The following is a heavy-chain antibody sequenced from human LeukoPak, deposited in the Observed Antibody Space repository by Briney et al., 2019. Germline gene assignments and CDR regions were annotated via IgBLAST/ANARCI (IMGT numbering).Heavy chain of an antibody. CDR1: GFTFSSYW. CDR3: ARLLGYCSGGSCYTTDDAFDI. CDR2: IKEDGSEK. J-gene: IGHJ3*02. D-gene: IGHD2-15*01. Sequence: GGSLRLSCVASGFTFSSYWMSWVRQAPGKGLEWVANIKEDGSEKYYLDSVKGRFTISRDNAKNSLDLQMNSLRAEDTAVYYCARLLGYCSGGSCYTTDDAFDIWGQGTMVTVSS. V-gene: IGHV3-7*01.